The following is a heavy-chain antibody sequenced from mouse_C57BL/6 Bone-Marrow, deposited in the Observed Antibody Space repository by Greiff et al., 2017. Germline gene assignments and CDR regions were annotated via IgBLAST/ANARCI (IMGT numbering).Heavy chain of an antibody. CDR2: INPGSGGT. CDR1: GYAFTNYL. D-gene: IGHD2-3*01. V-gene: IGHV1-54*01. CDR3: ARDGYYEDYCGMDY. J-gene: IGHJ4*01. Sequence: QVQLQQSGAELVRPGTSVKVSCKASGYAFTNYLIEWVKQRPGQGLEWIGVINPGSGGTYYNEKFKGKATLTADKSSSTAYMQLSSLTSEDSAVYFCARDGYYEDYCGMDYWGQGTSVTVSA.